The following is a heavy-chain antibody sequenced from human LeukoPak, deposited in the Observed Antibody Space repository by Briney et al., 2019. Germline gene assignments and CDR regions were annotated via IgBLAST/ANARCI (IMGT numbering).Heavy chain of an antibody. Sequence: GGSLRLSCAASGFTFSSYAMTWVRQAPGKGLEWVSTISGSGISTYYADSVKGRFTISRDNSKNTLYLQMNSLRADGTAVYYCAKVVTVAGTSDYWGQGTLVTVSS. CDR3: AKVVTVAGTSDY. CDR1: GFTFSSYA. CDR2: ISGSGIST. V-gene: IGHV3-23*01. D-gene: IGHD6-19*01. J-gene: IGHJ4*02.